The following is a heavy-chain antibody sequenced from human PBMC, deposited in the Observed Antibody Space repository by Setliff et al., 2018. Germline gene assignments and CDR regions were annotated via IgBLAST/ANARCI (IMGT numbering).Heavy chain of an antibody. V-gene: IGHV4-4*08. CDR1: GASISNYY. Sequence: SETLSLTCSVSGASISNYYWSWIRQLPGKGLEWIGYIYSSGSTNYNPSLKSRVAISRDTSTNQLSLELRSVTAADTAVYYCAREPTRTGGFYYLDVWGEGTTVTVSS. J-gene: IGHJ6*03. CDR2: IYSSGST. D-gene: IGHD2-2*01. CDR3: AREPTRTGGFYYLDV.